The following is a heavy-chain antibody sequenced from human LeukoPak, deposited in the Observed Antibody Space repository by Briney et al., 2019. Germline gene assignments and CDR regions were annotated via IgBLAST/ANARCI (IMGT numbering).Heavy chain of an antibody. CDR1: GFTVSSNS. CDR2: IYSDNT. D-gene: IGHD6-19*01. V-gene: IGHV3-53*01. J-gene: IGHJ4*02. CDR3: ARDAVTGYSSGWYKPSPFDY. Sequence: GGSLRLSCTVSGFTVSSNSMSWVRQAPGKGLEWVSFIYSDNTHYSDSVKGRFTISRDNAKNSLYLQMNSLRAEDTAVYYCARDAVTGYSSGWYKPSPFDYWGQGSLVTVSS.